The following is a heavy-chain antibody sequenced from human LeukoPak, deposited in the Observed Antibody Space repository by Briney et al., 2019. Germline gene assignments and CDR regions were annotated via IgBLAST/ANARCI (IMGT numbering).Heavy chain of an antibody. Sequence: ASVKVSCKASGYTFTSYAMNWVRQAPGQGLEWMGWINPNSGGTNYAQKFQGRVTMTRDTSISTAYMELSRLRSDDTAVYYCARDRVQPGVLWFGELPTYWGQGTLVTVSS. CDR1: GYTFTSYA. CDR2: INPNSGGT. CDR3: ARDRVQPGVLWFGELPTY. J-gene: IGHJ4*02. V-gene: IGHV1-2*02. D-gene: IGHD3-10*01.